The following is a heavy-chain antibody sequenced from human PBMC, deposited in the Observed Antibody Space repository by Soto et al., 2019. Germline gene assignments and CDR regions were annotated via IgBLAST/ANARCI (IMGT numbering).Heavy chain of an antibody. CDR3: ARDAGGTFQLPRGVYYYGMDV. J-gene: IGHJ6*02. CDR1: GGSISSYY. V-gene: IGHV4-59*01. D-gene: IGHD1-1*01. Sequence: PSETLSLTCTVSGGSISSYYWSWIRQPPGKGLEWIGYIYYSGSTNYNPSLKSRVTISVDTSKNQFSLKLSSVTAADTAVYYCARDAGGTFQLPRGVYYYGMDVWGQGTTVTVSS. CDR2: IYYSGST.